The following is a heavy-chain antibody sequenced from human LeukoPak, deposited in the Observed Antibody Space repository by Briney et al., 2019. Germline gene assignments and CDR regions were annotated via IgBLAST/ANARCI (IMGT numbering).Heavy chain of an antibody. V-gene: IGHV4-4*09. Sequence: KPSETLSLTCTVSGGSISSYYWSWTRQPPGKGLEWIGYIYTSGSTNYNPSLKSRVTISVDTSKNQFSLKLSSVTAADTAVYYCARHVRGGGSSPIDYWGQGTLVTVSS. D-gene: IGHD6-6*01. CDR1: GGSISSYY. CDR2: IYTSGST. CDR3: ARHVRGGGSSPIDY. J-gene: IGHJ4*02.